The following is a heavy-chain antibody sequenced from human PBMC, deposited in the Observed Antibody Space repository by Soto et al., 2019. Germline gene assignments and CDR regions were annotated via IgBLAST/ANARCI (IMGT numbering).Heavy chain of an antibody. CDR3: TLRNYYGDSDFDY. Sequence: EVQLVESGGGLGKPGGSLRLSCAASGFTFSNAWMSWVRQAPGKGLEWVGRIKSKTDGGTTDYAAPVKGRFTISRDDSKNTLYLQMNSLKTEDTAVYYCTLRNYYGDSDFDYWGQGTLVTVSS. CDR1: GFTFSNAW. J-gene: IGHJ4*02. V-gene: IGHV3-15*01. D-gene: IGHD4-17*01. CDR2: IKSKTDGGTT.